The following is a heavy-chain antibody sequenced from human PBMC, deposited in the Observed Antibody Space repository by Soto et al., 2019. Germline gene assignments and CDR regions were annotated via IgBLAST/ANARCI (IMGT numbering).Heavy chain of an antibody. V-gene: IGHV3-21*05. J-gene: IGHJ4*02. CDR1: GFTFDSYA. D-gene: IGHD3-16*01. CDR2: IGPSSSET. CDR3: ARDHRWAFDY. Sequence: GGSLRLSCVASGFTFDSYAMNWVRQAPGKGLEWISWIGPSSSETEYSDSVQGRFTISRDNAKNLLYLQMNRLKDEDTAVYYCARDHRWAFDYWGQGALVTVTS.